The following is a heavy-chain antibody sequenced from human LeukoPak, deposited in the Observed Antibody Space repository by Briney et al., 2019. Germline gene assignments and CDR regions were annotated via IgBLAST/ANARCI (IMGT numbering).Heavy chain of an antibody. J-gene: IGHJ3*02. Sequence: SETLSLTCTVSGYSISSGYYWGWIRQPPGKGLEWIGSIYHSGSTYYNPSLKSRVTISVDTSKNQFSLKLSSVTAADTAVYYCARGASDGDDAFDIWGQGTMVTVSS. D-gene: IGHD4-17*01. CDR1: GYSISSGYY. CDR2: IYHSGST. V-gene: IGHV4-38-2*02. CDR3: ARGASDGDDAFDI.